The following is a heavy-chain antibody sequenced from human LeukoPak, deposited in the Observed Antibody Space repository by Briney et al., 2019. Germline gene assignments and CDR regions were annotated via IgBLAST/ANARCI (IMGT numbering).Heavy chain of an antibody. CDR1: GGSISSSSYY. Sequence: SETLSLTCTVSGGSISSSSYYWGWIRQPPGKGLEWIGSIYYSGSTYYNPSLKSRVTISVDTSKNQFSLKLSSVTAADTAVYYCARGYYDSSGYYYEDWFDPWGQGTLVTVSS. J-gene: IGHJ5*02. CDR2: IYYSGST. V-gene: IGHV4-39*07. CDR3: ARGYYDSSGYYYEDWFDP. D-gene: IGHD3-22*01.